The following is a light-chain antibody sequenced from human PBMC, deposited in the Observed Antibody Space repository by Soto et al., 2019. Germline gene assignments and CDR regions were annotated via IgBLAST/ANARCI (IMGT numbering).Light chain of an antibody. V-gene: IGKV1-5*01. Sequence: IQVPPSPSNPSASVENRVTITCRASQSISSWLAWYQQKPGKAPKLLIYDASSSESGVPSRFSGSGSGTEFTLTISSLQPDDFATYYCQQYNSYSTWTFGQGTKVDIK. CDR2: DAS. CDR3: QQYNSYSTWT. J-gene: IGKJ1*01. CDR1: QSISSW.